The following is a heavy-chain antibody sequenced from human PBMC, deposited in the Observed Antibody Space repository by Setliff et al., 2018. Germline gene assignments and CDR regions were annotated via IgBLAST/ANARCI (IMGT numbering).Heavy chain of an antibody. D-gene: IGHD3-22*01. CDR1: GFTFFSYT. CDR3: AKEDYSDSSGYYYETPWFDP. Sequence: GGSLRLSCAASGFTFFSYTMNWVRQAPGKGLEWVSGISGSGRNTYYADSVKGRFTISRDNSQNTVFLQVNSLRPEDSAVYYCAKEDYSDSSGYYYETPWFDPWGQGTLVTVSS. J-gene: IGHJ5*02. V-gene: IGHV3-23*01. CDR2: ISGSGRNT.